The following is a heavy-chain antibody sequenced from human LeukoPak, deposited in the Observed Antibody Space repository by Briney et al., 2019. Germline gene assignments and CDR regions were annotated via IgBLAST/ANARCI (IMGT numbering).Heavy chain of an antibody. J-gene: IGHJ4*02. CDR3: ARGLGYCSGGSCYSGVAGFDY. Sequence: PSQTLSLTCTVSGGSISSGSYYRSWIRQPAGKGLEWIGRIYTSGSTNHNPSLKSRVTISVDTSKNQFSLKLSSVTAADTAVYYCARGLGYCSGGSCYSGVAGFDYWGQGTLVTVSS. V-gene: IGHV4-61*02. CDR1: GGSISSGSYY. D-gene: IGHD2-15*01. CDR2: IYTSGST.